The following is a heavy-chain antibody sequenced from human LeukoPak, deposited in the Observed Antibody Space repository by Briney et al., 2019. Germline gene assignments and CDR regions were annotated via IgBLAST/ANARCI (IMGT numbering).Heavy chain of an antibody. Sequence: GGSLRLSCAASGFTFGSYAMSWVRQAPGKGLEWVSAISGSGDNTYYADSVKGRFTISRDNFKDSLYMQMNSLRAEDTGVYYCAKDRALGGGSCFDYWGQGTLVIVSS. D-gene: IGHD2-15*01. CDR1: GFTFGSYA. CDR3: AKDRALGGGSCFDY. V-gene: IGHV3-23*01. J-gene: IGHJ4*02. CDR2: ISGSGDNT.